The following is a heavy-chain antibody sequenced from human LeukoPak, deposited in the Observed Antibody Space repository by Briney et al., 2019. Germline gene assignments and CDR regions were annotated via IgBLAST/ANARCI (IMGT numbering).Heavy chain of an antibody. D-gene: IGHD5-18*01. J-gene: IGHJ4*02. CDR2: VYYSGST. CDR3: GGHVFDTLPSDY. CDR1: GGSISSYY. V-gene: IGHV4-59*08. Sequence: PSETLSLSCTVSGGSISSYYWSWIRQPPGKGLEWIGCVYYSGSTNYNPAPKSGGSISLDTYKNQLPLQQISVPAAETTVYYCGGHVFDTLPSDYWGQGTLVTVSS.